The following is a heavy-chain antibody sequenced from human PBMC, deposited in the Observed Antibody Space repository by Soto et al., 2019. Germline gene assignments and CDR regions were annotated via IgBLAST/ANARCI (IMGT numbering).Heavy chain of an antibody. CDR1: GYTFSDYW. J-gene: IGHJ4*02. V-gene: IGHV5-51*01. D-gene: IGHD2-15*01. Sequence: GESLKISCKGSGYTFSDYWIGWVRQMPGKGLEWMGIMYPGDSDTRYSPSFQGQVTISADKSISTAYLQWSSLKASDTAMYYCARQGILTWFDYWGQGTLVTVSS. CDR3: ARQGILTWFDY. CDR2: MYPGDSDT.